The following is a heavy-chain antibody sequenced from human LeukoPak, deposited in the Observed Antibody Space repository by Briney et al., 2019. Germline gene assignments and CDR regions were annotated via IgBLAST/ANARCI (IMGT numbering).Heavy chain of an antibody. CDR1: GFTFTSSA. D-gene: IGHD1-26*01. J-gene: IGHJ3*02. CDR3: AAPIVGATISAAFDI. V-gene: IGHV1-58*01. CDR2: IVVGSGNT. Sequence: SVKVSCKASGFTFTSSAVQWVRQARGQRLEWIGWIVVGSGNTNYAQKFQERVTITRDMSTSTAYMELSSLRSEDTAVYYCAAPIVGATISAAFDIWGQGTMVTVSS.